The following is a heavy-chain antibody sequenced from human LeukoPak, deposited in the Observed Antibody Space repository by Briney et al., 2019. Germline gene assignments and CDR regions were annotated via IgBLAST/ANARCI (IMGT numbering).Heavy chain of an antibody. CDR1: GFTFRSYA. Sequence: GGSLRLSCAASGFTFRSYAMRWARQAPGKGLEWVSAISGSGGSTFYADSVKGRFTVSRDNSKNTLYLQMNSLRAEDMAVYYCGPLEDRSVNAYDYWGQRTLFTPSS. CDR3: GPLEDRSVNAYDY. D-gene: IGHD1-1*01. V-gene: IGHV3-23*01. CDR2: ISGSGGST. J-gene: IGHJ4*02.